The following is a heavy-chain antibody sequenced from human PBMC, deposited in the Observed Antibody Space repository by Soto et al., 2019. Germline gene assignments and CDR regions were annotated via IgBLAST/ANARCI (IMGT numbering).Heavy chain of an antibody. CDR3: ASPRRGYYYCMDV. CDR1: GFTFSSYW. J-gene: IGHJ6*03. Sequence: PGGSLRLSCAASGFTFSSYWMHWVRQAPGKGLVWVSRINSDGSSTSYADSVKGRFTISRDNAKNTLYLQMNSLRAEDTAVYYCASPRRGYYYCMDVWGKGTTVTVSS. CDR2: INSDGSST. V-gene: IGHV3-74*01.